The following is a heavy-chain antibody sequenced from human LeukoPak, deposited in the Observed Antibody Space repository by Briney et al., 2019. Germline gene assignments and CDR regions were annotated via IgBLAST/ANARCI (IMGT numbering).Heavy chain of an antibody. CDR2: IYYSGST. CDR3: ARVALSRTIDY. V-gene: IGHV4-31*03. J-gene: IGHJ4*02. D-gene: IGHD3-16*02. Sequence: SETLSLTCTVSGGSISSGGYYWSWIRQHPGKGLEWIGYIYYSGSTYYNPSLKSRVTISVDTSKNQFSLKLSSVTAADTAVYYCARVALSRTIDYWGQGTLVTVSS. CDR1: GGSISSGGYY.